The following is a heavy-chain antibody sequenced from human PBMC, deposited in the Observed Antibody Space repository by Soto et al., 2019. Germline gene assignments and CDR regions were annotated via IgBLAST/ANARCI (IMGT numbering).Heavy chain of an antibody. J-gene: IGHJ6*02. Sequence: ASVKGSCKASGYTFTSYVISWVRQAPGQGLEWMGWISAYNGNTNYAQKLQGRVTMTTDTSTSTAYMELRSLRSDDTAVYYCARDRGYSYGPIGYYGMDVWGQGTTVTVSS. D-gene: IGHD5-18*01. V-gene: IGHV1-18*01. CDR1: GYTFTSYV. CDR2: ISAYNGNT. CDR3: ARDRGYSYGPIGYYGMDV.